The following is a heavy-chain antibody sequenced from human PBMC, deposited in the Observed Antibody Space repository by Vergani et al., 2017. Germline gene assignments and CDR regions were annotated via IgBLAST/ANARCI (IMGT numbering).Heavy chain of an antibody. Sequence: QVQLQESGPGLVKPSETLSLTCTVSGGSISSSSYYWGWIRQPPGKGLEWIGSIYYSGSTYYNPSLKSRVTISVDTSKNQFSLKLSSVTAADTAVYYCARRFSGDYFDYWGQGTLVTVSS. CDR2: IYYSGST. V-gene: IGHV4-39*01. CDR1: GGSISSSSYY. CDR3: ARRFSGDYFDY. J-gene: IGHJ4*02. D-gene: IGHD4-17*01.